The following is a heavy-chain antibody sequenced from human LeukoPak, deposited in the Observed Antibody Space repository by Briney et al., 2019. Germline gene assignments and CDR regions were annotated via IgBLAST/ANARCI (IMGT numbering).Heavy chain of an antibody. V-gene: IGHV3-66*01. CDR2: IYSGGST. D-gene: IGHD1-26*01. CDR3: ARGSYVSHY. Sequence: GGSLRLSCAATGFSFSSYEMNWVRQAPGKGLEWVSVIYSGGSTYYADSVKGRFTISRDNSKNTLYLQMNSLRAKDTAAYYCARGSYVSHYWGQGTLVTVSS. J-gene: IGHJ4*02. CDR1: GFSFSSYE.